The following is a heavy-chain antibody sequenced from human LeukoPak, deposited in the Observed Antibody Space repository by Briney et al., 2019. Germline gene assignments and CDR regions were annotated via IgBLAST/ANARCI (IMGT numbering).Heavy chain of an antibody. V-gene: IGHV1-46*01. CDR1: GYTFTSYY. J-gene: IGHJ4*02. D-gene: IGHD2-8*01. Sequence: GASVKVSCKASGYTFTSYYMHWVRQAPGQGLEWMGMINPSGGTTNYAQKFQDRVTMTRDTSTRTVYMDLSNLRSEDTAVYYCARASLDIMVNYWGQGTLVTVSS. CDR3: ARASLDIMVNY. CDR2: INPSGGTT.